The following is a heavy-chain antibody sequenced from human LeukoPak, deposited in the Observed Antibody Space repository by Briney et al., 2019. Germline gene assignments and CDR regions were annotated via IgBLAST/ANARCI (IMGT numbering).Heavy chain of an antibody. CDR3: TTPPWFNY. Sequence: ASVKVSCKVSGNTLTEIAIHWVRQAPGKGLEWMGGFEPEDGETIYAQKFQGRVTMTDDTSTDTAYMEVSSLRSEDTAVYYCTTPPWFNYWGQGSLVTVSS. J-gene: IGHJ5*01. CDR1: GNTLTEIA. V-gene: IGHV1-24*01. CDR2: FEPEDGET.